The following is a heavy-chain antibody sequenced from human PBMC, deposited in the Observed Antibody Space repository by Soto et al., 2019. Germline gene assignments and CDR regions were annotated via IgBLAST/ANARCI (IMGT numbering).Heavy chain of an antibody. CDR2: ISAYNGNT. CDR1: GYTFTSYG. V-gene: IGHV1-18*01. J-gene: IGHJ4*02. D-gene: IGHD3-16*01. Sequence: ASVKVSCKASGYTFTSYGISWVRQAPGQGLEWMGWISAYNGNTNYAQKLQGRVTMTTDTSTSTAYMELRSLRSDDSAVYYCARFWGPMAALVDDFWGQGTPVTVSS. CDR3: ARFWGPMAALVDDF.